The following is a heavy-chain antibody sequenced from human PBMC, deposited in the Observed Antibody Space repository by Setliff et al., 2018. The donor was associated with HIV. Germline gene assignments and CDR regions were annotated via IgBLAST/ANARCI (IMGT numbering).Heavy chain of an antibody. CDR1: GGYVSDSSYY. J-gene: IGHJ4*02. D-gene: IGHD3-16*01. V-gene: IGHV4-39*01. Sequence: SETLSLTCRVSGGYVSDSSYYWGWIRQAPGKGLEWIGSMYYTESPYYNPSFINRVTISIDTSKNQFSLSLGSVTAADSAVYYCARQGFVPLGVHQFDSWGQGTLVTVSS. CDR3: ARQGFVPLGVHQFDS. CDR2: MYYTESP.